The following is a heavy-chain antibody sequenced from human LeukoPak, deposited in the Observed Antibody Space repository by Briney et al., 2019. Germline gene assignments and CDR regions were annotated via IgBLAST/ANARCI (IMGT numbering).Heavy chain of an antibody. J-gene: IGHJ4*02. CDR2: IGSSSSTI. D-gene: IGHD3-22*01. CDR1: GFTFSSYS. V-gene: IGHV3-48*01. CDR3: ARDWGGLTYYYDSSGADY. Sequence: PGGSLRLSCAASGFTFSSYSMNWVRQAPGKGLEWVSYIGSSSSTIYYAGSVKGRFTISRDNAKNSLYLQMNSLRAEDTAVYYCARDWGGLTYYYDSSGADYWGQGTLVTVSS.